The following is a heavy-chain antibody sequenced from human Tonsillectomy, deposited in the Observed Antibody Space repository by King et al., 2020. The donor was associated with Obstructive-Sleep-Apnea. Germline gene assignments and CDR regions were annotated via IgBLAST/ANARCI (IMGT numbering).Heavy chain of an antibody. D-gene: IGHD1-26*01. CDR1: GDSISSYY. CDR3: ARNTEHYYYYGMDV. V-gene: IGHV4-59*08. J-gene: IGHJ6*02. CDR2: IYYSGST. Sequence: QLQESGPGLVKPSETLSLTCTVSGDSISSYYWSWIRQPPGKGLEWIGYIYYSGSTRYNPSLKSRVTISVDTSKTQFSLKLSSVTAADTAVYYCARNTEHYYYYGMDVWGQGTTVTVSS.